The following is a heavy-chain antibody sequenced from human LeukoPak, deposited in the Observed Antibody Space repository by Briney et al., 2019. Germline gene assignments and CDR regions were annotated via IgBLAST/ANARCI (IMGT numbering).Heavy chain of an antibody. Sequence: SETLSLTCTVSGGSISSYYWSWIRQHPGKGLEWIGYIYYSGSTYYNPSLKSRVTISVDTSKNQFSLKLSSVTAADTAVYYCARDIQRRSNWFDPWGQGTLVTVSS. CDR1: GGSISSYY. CDR3: ARDIQRRSNWFDP. J-gene: IGHJ5*02. V-gene: IGHV4-59*06. CDR2: IYYSGST. D-gene: IGHD2-15*01.